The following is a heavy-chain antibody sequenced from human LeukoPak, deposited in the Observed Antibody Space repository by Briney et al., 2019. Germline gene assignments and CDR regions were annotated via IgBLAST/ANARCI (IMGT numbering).Heavy chain of an antibody. Sequence: GGSLRLSCAASGFTFSSSGMHWVRQAPGKGLEWVAVIWYDGSNKYYADSVKGRFTISRDNSKNTLYLQMNSLRAEDTAVYYCARDFYEQWLVRYYFDYWGQGTLVTVSS. V-gene: IGHV3-33*01. CDR3: ARDFYEQWLVRYYFDY. D-gene: IGHD6-19*01. J-gene: IGHJ4*02. CDR1: GFTFSSSG. CDR2: IWYDGSNK.